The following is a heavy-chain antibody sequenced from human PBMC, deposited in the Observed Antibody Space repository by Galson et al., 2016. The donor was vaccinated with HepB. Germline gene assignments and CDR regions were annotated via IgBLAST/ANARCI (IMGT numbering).Heavy chain of an antibody. J-gene: IGHJ4*02. CDR1: GFTLSTFW. V-gene: IGHV3-7*01. Sequence: SLRLSCAASGFTLSTFWMSWVRQTPGKGLEWVANMNQDGSERNYVGSVKGRFAISRDNAKNSLYLQMSSLRVEHTAVYYCVPEPQETESYSDYWGQGTLVTVSS. CDR2: MNQDGSER. D-gene: IGHD2-21*01. CDR3: VPEPQETESYSDY.